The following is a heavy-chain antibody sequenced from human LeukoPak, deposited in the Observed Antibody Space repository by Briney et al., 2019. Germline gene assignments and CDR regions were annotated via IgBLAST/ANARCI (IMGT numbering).Heavy chain of an antibody. Sequence: GGSLRLSCAASGFSISDYWMNWVRLVPGKGLEWVANINEDGTIQDYVASVRDRFTISRNNAKNSLYLQMNSLGAEDTAVYYCASRESSMSRSHWGHGTLVTVSS. CDR2: INEDGTIQ. J-gene: IGHJ4*01. V-gene: IGHV3-7*01. CDR3: ASRESSMSRSH. D-gene: IGHD2/OR15-2a*01. CDR1: GFSISDYW.